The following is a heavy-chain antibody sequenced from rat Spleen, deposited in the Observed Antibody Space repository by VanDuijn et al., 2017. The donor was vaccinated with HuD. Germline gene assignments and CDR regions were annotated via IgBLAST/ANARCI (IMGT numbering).Heavy chain of an antibody. D-gene: IGHD1-2*01. CDR3: ARHSRLTIASYFDY. CDR2: ISYDGSNT. V-gene: IGHV5-22*01. J-gene: IGHJ2*01. CDR1: GFTFSDFY. Sequence: EVQLVESGGGLVQPGRSLKLSCAASGFTFSDFYMAWVRQAPTKGLEWVAAISYDGSNTYYRDSVKGRFTISRDNAKSTLYLQMNSLRSEDTASYYCARHSRLTIASYFDYWGQGVMVTVSS.